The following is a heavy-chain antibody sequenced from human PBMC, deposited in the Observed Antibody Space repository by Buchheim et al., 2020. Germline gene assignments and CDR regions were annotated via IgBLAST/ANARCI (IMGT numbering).Heavy chain of an antibody. CDR3: EITDCSSTSCHISGGGMDV. J-gene: IGHJ6*02. Sequence: EVQLVESGGGLVKPGGSLRLSCAASGFTFSSYSMNWVRQAPGKGLEWVSSISSSSSYIYYADSVKGRFTISRDNAKNSLYLQMNSLRAEDTAVYYCEITDCSSTSCHISGGGMDVWGQGTT. CDR2: ISSSSSYI. V-gene: IGHV3-21*01. CDR1: GFTFSSYS. D-gene: IGHD2-2*02.